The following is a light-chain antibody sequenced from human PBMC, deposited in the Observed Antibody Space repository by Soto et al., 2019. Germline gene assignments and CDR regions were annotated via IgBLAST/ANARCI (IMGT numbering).Light chain of an antibody. CDR2: GES. CDR1: QSVSSSY. CDR3: QQYGGLPRT. Sequence: EIVLTQSPGTLSLSPGERATLSCRASQSVSSSYLAWYQQKSGQAPRLLIYGESSRASGIPDRFRGTGSGTDFTLTITRMEAEDIAVYFCQQYGGLPRTFGQGTKVEVK. J-gene: IGKJ1*01. V-gene: IGKV3-20*01.